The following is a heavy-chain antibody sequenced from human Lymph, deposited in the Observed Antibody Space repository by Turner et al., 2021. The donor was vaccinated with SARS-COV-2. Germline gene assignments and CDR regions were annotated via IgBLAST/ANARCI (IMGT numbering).Heavy chain of an antibody. CDR2: IYYRGGT. Sequence: VQLQESGPRLVKPLETLSLTCTVSGGSMNSNYWSWIRQPPGTRLEWIGYIYYRGGTNYNPSLKSRVTISVDTYKNQFTLKLTSVTAADTAIYYCARETVNNWVDPWGQGILVTVSS. D-gene: IGHD2-21*02. J-gene: IGHJ5*02. CDR3: ARETVNNWVDP. CDR1: GGSMNSNY. V-gene: IGHV4-59*01.